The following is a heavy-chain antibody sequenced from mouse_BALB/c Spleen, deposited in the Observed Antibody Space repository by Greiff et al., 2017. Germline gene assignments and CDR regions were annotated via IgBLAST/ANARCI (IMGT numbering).Heavy chain of an antibody. CDR1: GYSITSDYA. CDR2: ISYSGST. V-gene: IGHV3-2*02. CDR3: ARSDGYYPYFDY. Sequence: EVQLQESGPGLVKPSQSLSLTCTVTGYSITSDYAWNWIRQFPGNKLEWMGYISYSGSTSYNPSLKSRISITRDTSKNQFFLQLNSVTTEDTATYYCARSDGYYPYFDYWGQGTTLTVSS. D-gene: IGHD2-3*01. J-gene: IGHJ2*01.